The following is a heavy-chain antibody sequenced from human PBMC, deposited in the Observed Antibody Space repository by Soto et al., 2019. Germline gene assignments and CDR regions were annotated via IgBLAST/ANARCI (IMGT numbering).Heavy chain of an antibody. CDR1: GYFLTTYG. CDR3: ARDLATFGPGPNEF. V-gene: IGHV1-18*01. J-gene: IGHJ4*02. CDR2: ISVKNGNT. D-gene: IGHD2-8*01. Sequence: GASVKVSCKASGYFLTTYGISWVRQAPGQGLEWMGYISVKNGNTNYAQKFQGRVTLTTDTSTTTAYMELRSLTSDDTAMYYCARDLATFGPGPNEFWGQGTLVTVSS.